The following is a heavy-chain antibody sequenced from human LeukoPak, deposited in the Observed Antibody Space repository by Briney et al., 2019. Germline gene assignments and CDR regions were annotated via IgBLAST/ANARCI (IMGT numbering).Heavy chain of an antibody. CDR3: ATTRDYYDTSGYTLLQD. D-gene: IGHD3-22*01. J-gene: IGHJ1*01. CDR2: IIPILGTA. Sequence: GASVKVSCKASGGTFSTYAISWVRQAPGQGLEWMGGIIPILGTANYAQRFQGRVTLTADESSSTAYMALSRLRSEDTAMYYCATTRDYYDTSGYTLLQDWGQGTLVTVSS. CDR1: GGTFSTYA. V-gene: IGHV1-69*13.